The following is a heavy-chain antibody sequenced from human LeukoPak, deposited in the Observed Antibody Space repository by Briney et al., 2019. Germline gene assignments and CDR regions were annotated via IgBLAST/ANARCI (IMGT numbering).Heavy chain of an antibody. D-gene: IGHD3-22*01. J-gene: IGHJ4*02. Sequence: ASVKVSCKAFGYTFTGYYIHWVRQAPGQGLEWMGWINPKSGGTKYAQKFQGRVTMTRDTSISTAYMEVSRLTSDDAAVYYCARDRADDRSGYYCDWGQGTLVTVS. CDR3: ARDRADDRSGYYCD. CDR1: GYTFTGYY. CDR2: INPKSGGT. V-gene: IGHV1-2*02.